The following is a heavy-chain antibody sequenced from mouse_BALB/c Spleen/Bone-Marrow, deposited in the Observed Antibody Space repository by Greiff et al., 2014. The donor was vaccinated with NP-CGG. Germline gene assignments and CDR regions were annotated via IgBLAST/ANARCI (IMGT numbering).Heavy chain of an antibody. Sequence: VKLQESGAELAKPGASVKMSCKASGYTFTSYWMHWVKQRPGQGPEWIGYINPSTGYTAYNQKFKDKTTLTADKSSNTAYMQLSSHTSEDSAVYYCARGNYEAMDYWGQGTSVTVSA. CDR3: ARGNYEAMDY. V-gene: IGHV1-7*01. J-gene: IGHJ4*01. D-gene: IGHD2-1*01. CDR2: INPSTGYT. CDR1: GYTFTSYW.